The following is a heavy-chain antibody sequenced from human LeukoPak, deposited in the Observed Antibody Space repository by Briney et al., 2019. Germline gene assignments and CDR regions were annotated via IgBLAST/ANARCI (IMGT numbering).Heavy chain of an antibody. CDR3: AREPPYYDFWSGWSDYGMDV. CDR1: GFTFNSYS. V-gene: IGHV3-21*01. J-gene: IGHJ6*02. D-gene: IGHD3-3*01. CDR2: ISSSSSYI. Sequence: PGGSLRLSCAASGFTFNSYSMNWVRQAPGKGLEWVSSISSSSSYIYYADSVKGRFTISRDNAKNSLYLQMNSLRAEDTAVYYCAREPPYYDFWSGWSDYGMDVWGQGTTVTVSS.